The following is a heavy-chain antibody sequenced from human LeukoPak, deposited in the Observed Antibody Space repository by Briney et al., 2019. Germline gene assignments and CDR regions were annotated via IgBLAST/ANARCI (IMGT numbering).Heavy chain of an antibody. Sequence: SETPSLTCSVSAGSISRYYWSWIRQPPGKGLEWIGYIYYSGSTNYNPSLKSRVTISVGTSKNQFSLKLSSVTAADTAVYYCARLQRNYDILTAYTFDYWGQGTLVTVSS. CDR1: AGSISRYY. V-gene: IGHV4-59*08. CDR3: ARLQRNYDILTAYTFDY. CDR2: IYYSGST. J-gene: IGHJ4*02. D-gene: IGHD3-9*01.